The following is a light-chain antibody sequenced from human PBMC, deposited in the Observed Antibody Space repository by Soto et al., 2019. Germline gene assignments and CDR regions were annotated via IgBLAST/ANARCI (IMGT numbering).Light chain of an antibody. J-gene: IGLJ2*01. CDR3: AAWDDSLSVVV. CDR1: SSNIGSNS. V-gene: IGLV1-47*01. CDR2: RNN. Sequence: QSVLTQPPSASGTPGQRVTISCSGSSSNIGSNSVYWYQQLPGTAPKLLIYRNNQRPSGVPDRFSGSKSGTSASLAISGLRSEDEADYYCAAWDDSLSVVVFGGGTQLTVL.